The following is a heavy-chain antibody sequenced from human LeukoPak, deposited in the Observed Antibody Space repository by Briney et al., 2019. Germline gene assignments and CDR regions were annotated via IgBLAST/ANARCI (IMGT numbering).Heavy chain of an antibody. J-gene: IGHJ4*02. CDR2: ISSSGSTI. V-gene: IGHV3-48*03. D-gene: IGHD6-6*01. CDR1: GFIFSSYE. CDR3: ARDEGIAARLFDY. Sequence: GGSLRLSCAASGFIFSSYEMNWVRQAPGKGLEWVSYISSSGSTIYYADSVKGRFTISRDNAKNSLYLQMNSLRAEDTAVYYCARDEGIAARLFDYWGQGTLVTVSS.